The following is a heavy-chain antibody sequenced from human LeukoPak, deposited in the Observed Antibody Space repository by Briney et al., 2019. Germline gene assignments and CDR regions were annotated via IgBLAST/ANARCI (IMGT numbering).Heavy chain of an antibody. CDR2: ISSSSSYI. Sequence: PSEALGLSCAASGCTFSSYSLNWVRQAPGKGLEWVSSISSSSSYIYYADSVKGRFTISRDNAKNSLYLQMNSLRAEDTAVYYCAREVYGGNSDGTFDYWGRGTLVTVSS. CDR3: AREVYGGNSDGTFDY. V-gene: IGHV3-21*01. CDR1: GCTFSSYS. D-gene: IGHD4-23*01. J-gene: IGHJ4*02.